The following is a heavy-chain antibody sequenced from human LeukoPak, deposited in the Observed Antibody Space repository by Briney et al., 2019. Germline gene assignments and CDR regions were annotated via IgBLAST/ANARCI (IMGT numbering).Heavy chain of an antibody. CDR3: SRLTHSYYADTAGYYPYYYMDV. Sequence: SETLSLTCTVSGDSISSSDYYWGWIRQSPGKGLEWVGRISYSGKTFYNPSLKSRVTMSVDTSKNLFSLRLNSVTAADTAVYYCSRLTHSYYADTAGYYPYYYMDVWGEGATVTVSS. J-gene: IGHJ6*03. CDR1: GDSISSSDYY. D-gene: IGHD3-22*01. CDR2: ISYSGKT. V-gene: IGHV4-39*02.